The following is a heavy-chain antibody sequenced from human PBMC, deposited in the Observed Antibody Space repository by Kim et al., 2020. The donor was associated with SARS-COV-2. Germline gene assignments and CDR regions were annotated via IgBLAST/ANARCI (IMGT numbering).Heavy chain of an antibody. CDR3: ARVHSRYCSGGSCWFDY. J-gene: IGHJ4*01. CDR2: IYYSGST. Sequence: SETLSLTCTVSGGSITSYYWSWIRQPPGKGLEWIGYIYYSGSTNYNPSLKSRVTISVDTSKNQFSLKLTSVTATDTAVYYCARVHSRYCSGGSCWFDYWG. CDR1: GGSITSYY. V-gene: IGHV4-59*01. D-gene: IGHD2-15*01.